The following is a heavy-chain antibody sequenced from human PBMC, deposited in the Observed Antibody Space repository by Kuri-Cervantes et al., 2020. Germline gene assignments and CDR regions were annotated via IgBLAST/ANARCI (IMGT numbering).Heavy chain of an antibody. CDR2: IYHSGST. D-gene: IGHD2-15*01. V-gene: IGHV4-30-2*01. Sequence: SETLSLTCAVSGGSISSGGYSWSWIRQPPGKGLEWIGYIYHSGSTYYNPSLKSRVTISVDRSKNQFSLKLSSVTAADTAVYYCAREGTLGYCSGGSCPWFDPWGQGTRVTVSS. CDR3: AREGTLGYCSGGSCPWFDP. CDR1: GGSISSGGYS. J-gene: IGHJ5*02.